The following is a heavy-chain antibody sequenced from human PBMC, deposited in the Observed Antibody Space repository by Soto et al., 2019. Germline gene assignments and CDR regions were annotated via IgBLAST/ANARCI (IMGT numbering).Heavy chain of an antibody. V-gene: IGHV3-48*01. Sequence: GGSVRLSCAASGFTFSGDSMNWVRQAPGKGLEWVSYISSSSSTIYYADSVKGRFTISRDNAKNSLYLQMNSLRAEDTAVYYCARGMITFGGVIVTGGYYFDYWGQGTLVTVSS. CDR2: ISSSSSTI. D-gene: IGHD3-16*02. CDR3: ARGMITFGGVIVTGGYYFDY. J-gene: IGHJ4*02. CDR1: GFTFSGDS.